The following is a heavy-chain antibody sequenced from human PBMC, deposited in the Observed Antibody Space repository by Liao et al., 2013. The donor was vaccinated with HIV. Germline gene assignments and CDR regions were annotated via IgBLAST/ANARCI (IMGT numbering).Heavy chain of an antibody. V-gene: IGHV4-61*02. Sequence: QVQLQESGPGLVKPSQTLSLTCTVSGGSISSGSYYWSWIRQPAGKGLEWIGRIYTSGSTNYNPSLKSRVTISLDTSKNQFSLKLSSVTVADTAVYYCARSSGYFDLWAVAPGHCLL. CDR1: GGSISSGSYY. J-gene: IGHJ2*01. CDR2: IYTSGST. CDR3: ARSSGYFDL.